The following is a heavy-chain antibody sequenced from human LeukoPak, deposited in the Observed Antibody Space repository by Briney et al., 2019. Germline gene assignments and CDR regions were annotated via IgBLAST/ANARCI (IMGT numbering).Heavy chain of an antibody. CDR3: ARGTVAGLYYFDY. CDR1: GFTFSSYS. Sequence: GGSLRLSCAASGFTFSSYSMNWVRQAPGKGLEWVSYISSSGSTIYYADSVKGRFTISRDNAKNSLYLQMNSLRAEDTAVYYCARGTVAGLYYFDYWGQGTLVTVSS. CDR2: ISSSGSTI. V-gene: IGHV3-48*04. J-gene: IGHJ4*02. D-gene: IGHD6-19*01.